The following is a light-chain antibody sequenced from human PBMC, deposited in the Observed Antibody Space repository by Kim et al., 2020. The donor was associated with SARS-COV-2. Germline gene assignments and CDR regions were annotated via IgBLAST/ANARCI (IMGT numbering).Light chain of an antibody. CDR1: RIGSKS. J-gene: IGLJ1*01. V-gene: IGLV3-21*04. Sequence: SYELTQPPSVSVAPGETARLTCGGNRIGSKSVHWYQQKPGQAPVLVIYYDSDRPSGIPERFSGSNSGNTATLTISSVEAGDEADYYCQVWDIDNDHYVF. CDR3: QVWDIDNDHYV. CDR2: YDS.